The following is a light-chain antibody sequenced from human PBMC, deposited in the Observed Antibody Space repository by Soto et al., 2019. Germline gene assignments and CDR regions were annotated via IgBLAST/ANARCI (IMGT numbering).Light chain of an antibody. CDR1: SSDVGGYNY. CDR3: SSYTSSRLVV. V-gene: IGLV2-14*01. Sequence: QSALTQPASMSGSPGESSTISCTCTSSDVGGYNYVSWYQQHPGKAPKLMIYEVSRPSGVSYRFTGSKSGNTASLSISGLQSDDEADYFCSSYTSSRLVVFGGGTKLTVL. CDR2: EVS. J-gene: IGLJ2*01.